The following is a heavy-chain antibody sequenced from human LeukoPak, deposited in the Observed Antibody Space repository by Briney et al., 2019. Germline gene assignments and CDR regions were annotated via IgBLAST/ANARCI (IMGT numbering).Heavy chain of an antibody. J-gene: IGHJ4*02. D-gene: IGHD1-26*01. CDR1: GFAFSDHY. CDR3: ARVGVGATTLAIYFDY. Sequence: GGSLRLSCAASGFAFSDHYMDWVRQAPGKGLEWIGRSGNKANSDTLEYAASVKGRFTISRDESKNSLYLQMNSLKTEDTAVYYCARVGVGATTLAIYFDYWGQGTLVTVSS. V-gene: IGHV3-72*01. CDR2: SGNKANSDTL.